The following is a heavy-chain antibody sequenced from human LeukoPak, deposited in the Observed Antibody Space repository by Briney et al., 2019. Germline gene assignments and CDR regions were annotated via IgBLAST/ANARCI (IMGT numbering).Heavy chain of an antibody. V-gene: IGHV4-30-4*01. J-gene: IGHJ4*02. Sequence: SQTLSLTYTVPGGSISSGDYYWSWIRQPPGKGLEWIGYIYYSGSTYYNPSLKSRVTISVDTSKNQFSLKLSSVTAADTAVYYCARAAYSSSWFITHHDYWGQGTLVTVSS. CDR1: GGSISSGDYY. CDR2: IYYSGST. D-gene: IGHD6-13*01. CDR3: ARAAYSSSWFITHHDY.